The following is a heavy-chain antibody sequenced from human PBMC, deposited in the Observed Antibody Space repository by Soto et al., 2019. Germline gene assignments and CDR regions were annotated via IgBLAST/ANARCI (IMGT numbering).Heavy chain of an antibody. CDR2: ISAYNGNT. CDR3: AREVLKFYDFCNGYGSLLNWFDP. Sequence: ASVKVSCKASGYTFTSYGISWVRQAPGQGLEWMGWISAYNGNTNYAQKLQGRVTMTTDTSTSTAYMELRSLRSDDTAVYYCAREVLKFYDFCNGYGSLLNWFDPWGQGTLVTVSS. D-gene: IGHD3-3*01. CDR1: GYTFTSYG. V-gene: IGHV1-18*01. J-gene: IGHJ5*02.